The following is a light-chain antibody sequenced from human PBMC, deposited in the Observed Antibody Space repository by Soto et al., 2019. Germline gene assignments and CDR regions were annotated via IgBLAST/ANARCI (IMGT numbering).Light chain of an antibody. J-gene: IGKJ2*01. Sequence: EIVLTQSPGTLSLSPGERATLSCRASQSITSNYLAWYQQRPGQAPRVLIYGASYRVTGIPDRFSGSGSGTDFTLAISRLEPEDCGVFYCQQYVSSPYTFGQGTKLEIK. CDR1: QSITSNY. CDR3: QQYVSSPYT. CDR2: GAS. V-gene: IGKV3-20*01.